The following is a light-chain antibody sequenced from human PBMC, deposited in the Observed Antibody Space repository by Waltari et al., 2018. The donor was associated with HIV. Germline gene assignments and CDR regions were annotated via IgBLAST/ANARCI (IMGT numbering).Light chain of an antibody. CDR1: QDIGSD. Sequence: AIQMTQSPTSLPASVGDRVTISCRASQDIGSDLNWYQQKPGKAPEFLIYTASILQRGVRSRFSGGGSGTDFTLTINSLQPEDFATYYCLQSYSFPYTFGQGTQLDI. CDR2: TAS. J-gene: IGKJ2*01. V-gene: IGKV1-6*01. CDR3: LQSYSFPYT.